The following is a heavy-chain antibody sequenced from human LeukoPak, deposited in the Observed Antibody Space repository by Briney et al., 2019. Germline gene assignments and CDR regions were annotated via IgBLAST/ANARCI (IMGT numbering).Heavy chain of an antibody. CDR1: GFTFSSYG. CDR3: AKDLLGGDSGSYYEVGELGMDV. V-gene: IGHV3-30*18. Sequence: GRSLRLSCAVSGFTFSSYGMHWVRQAPGKGLEWVAVISYDGSNKYYADSVKGRFTISRDKSKNTPYLQMNSLRAEDTAVYYCAKDLLGGDSGSYYEVGELGMDVWGQGTTVTVSS. J-gene: IGHJ6*02. D-gene: IGHD1-26*01. CDR2: ISYDGSNK.